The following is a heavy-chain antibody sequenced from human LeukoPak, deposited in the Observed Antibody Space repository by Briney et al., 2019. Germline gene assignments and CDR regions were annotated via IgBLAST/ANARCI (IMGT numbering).Heavy chain of an antibody. CDR2: VYTSGTT. Sequence: SETLSLTCTVSGGSINDYFWTWIRQPAGKGLEYIGRVYTSGTTYYNPSLKTRVTMSVDTSKSQFSLKLSSVTAADTAVYYCARGTGIVGATALFDYWGQGTLVTVSS. V-gene: IGHV4-4*07. CDR3: ARGTGIVGATALFDY. J-gene: IGHJ4*02. CDR1: GGSINDYF. D-gene: IGHD1-26*01.